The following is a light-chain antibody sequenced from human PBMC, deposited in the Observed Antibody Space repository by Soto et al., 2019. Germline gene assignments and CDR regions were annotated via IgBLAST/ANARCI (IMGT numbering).Light chain of an antibody. V-gene: IGKV3-20*01. CDR2: GAS. CDR3: HQYDTSIWAYT. CDR1: QSVSRSY. Sequence: EVVLTQSPVTLSLSPGERATLSCRASQSVSRSYLAWYQQKPGQAPRLLIYGASSRATGIPDRFSGSGSGTDFTLTISRLEPEDFAVYYCHQYDTSIWAYTFGQGTKLEIK. J-gene: IGKJ2*01.